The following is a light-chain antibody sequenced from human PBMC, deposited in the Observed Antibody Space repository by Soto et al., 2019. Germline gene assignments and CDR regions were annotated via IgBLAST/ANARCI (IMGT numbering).Light chain of an antibody. Sequence: IVLTLSPGTLSLSPGERATLSCRASQSVSSSSLAWYQQKPGQAPRLLIYGASTRATGISARFSGSGSGTEFTLTIISPQSEDFGVYYRQQYKNWWTFGQGTKV. CDR1: QSVSSS. CDR3: QQYKNWWT. J-gene: IGKJ1*01. CDR2: GAS. V-gene: IGKV3-15*01.